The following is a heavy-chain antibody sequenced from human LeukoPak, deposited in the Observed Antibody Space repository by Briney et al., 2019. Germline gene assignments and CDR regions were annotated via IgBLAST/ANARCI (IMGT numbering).Heavy chain of an antibody. D-gene: IGHD3-10*01. CDR1: GVSINNDDYY. V-gene: IGHV4-31*03. J-gene: IGHJ4*02. CDR3: ASGLAVVRGVGY. CDR2: IYYSGST. Sequence: SETLSLTCTVSGVSINNDDYYWTWVRQHPGKGLEWIGHIYYSGSTYYNPSLKSRVSMSVDTSKTQFSLKLNSVTDADTAVYYCASGLAVVRGVGYWGQGTLVTVSS.